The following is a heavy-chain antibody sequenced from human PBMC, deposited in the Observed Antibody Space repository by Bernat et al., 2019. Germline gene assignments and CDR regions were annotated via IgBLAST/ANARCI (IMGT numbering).Heavy chain of an antibody. CDR3: AKSRRGGVPPGYVF. J-gene: IGHJ4*02. Sequence: QVQLQQWGAGLLKPSETLSLTCAVYGGSFSGYYWNWLRQPPGKGLERIGEITHSGSTNYNPSLKSRVTISVDTSKNQFSLRLSSVTAADTAVYYCAKSRRGGVPPGYVFWGQGTLVTVSS. V-gene: IGHV4-34*01. CDR2: ITHSGST. D-gene: IGHD3-16*01. CDR1: GGSFSGYY.